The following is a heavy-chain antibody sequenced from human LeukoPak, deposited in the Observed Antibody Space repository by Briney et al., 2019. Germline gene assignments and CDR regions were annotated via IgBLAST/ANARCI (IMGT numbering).Heavy chain of an antibody. CDR1: GFTFSSYW. J-gene: IGHJ4*02. CDR3: ARGPPSILWWFLHDY. D-gene: IGHD2-21*01. V-gene: IGHV3-74*01. CDR2: INSDGSST. Sequence: AGGSLRLSRAASGFTFSSYWMHWVRQAPGKGLVWVSRINSDGSSTSYADSVKGRFTISRDNAKNTLYLQMNSLRAEDTAVYYCARGPPSILWWFLHDYWGQGTLVTVSS.